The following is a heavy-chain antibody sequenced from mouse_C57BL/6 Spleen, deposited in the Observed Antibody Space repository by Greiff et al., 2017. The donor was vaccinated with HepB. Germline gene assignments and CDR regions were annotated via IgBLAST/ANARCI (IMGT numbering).Heavy chain of an antibody. J-gene: IGHJ3*01. CDR1: GYTFTSYW. CDR2: IDPSDSYT. V-gene: IGHV1-50*01. CDR3: AFYDYDGGPFAY. D-gene: IGHD2-4*01. Sequence: QVQLQQPGAELVKPGASVKLSCKASGYTFTSYWMQWVKQRPGQGLEWIGEIDPSDSYTNYKQKFKGKATLTVDTSSSTAYMQLSSLTSEDSAVYYCAFYDYDGGPFAYWGQGTLVTVSA.